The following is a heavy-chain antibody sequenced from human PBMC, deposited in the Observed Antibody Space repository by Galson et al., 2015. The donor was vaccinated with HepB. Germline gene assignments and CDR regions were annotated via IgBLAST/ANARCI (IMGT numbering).Heavy chain of an antibody. J-gene: IGHJ6*03. V-gene: IGHV1-69*13. CDR3: ARGPRQQQLAPYYYYYYYMDV. Sequence: SVKVSCKASGGTFSSYAISWVRQAPGQGLEWMGGIIPIFGTANYAQKFQGRVTITADESTSTAYMELSSLRSEDTAVYYCARGPRQQQLAPYYYYYYYMDVWGKGTTVTVSS. D-gene: IGHD6-13*01. CDR2: IIPIFGTA. CDR1: GGTFSSYA.